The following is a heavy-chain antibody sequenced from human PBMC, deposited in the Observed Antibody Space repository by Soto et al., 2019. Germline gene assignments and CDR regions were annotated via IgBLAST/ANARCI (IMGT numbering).Heavy chain of an antibody. D-gene: IGHD5-12*01. V-gene: IGHV4-30-2*01. CDR3: AAGGGLPRYY. CDR2: IYHSGST. Sequence: QLQLQESGSGLVKPSQTLSLTGAFPGASISIGGYSWTWIGQHPGKGLEWIGYIYHSGSTYYNPSLKSRVTISVDRSKNQFSLKLSSVTAADTAVYYCAAGGGLPRYYWGQGTLVTVSS. J-gene: IGHJ4*02. CDR1: GASISIGGYS.